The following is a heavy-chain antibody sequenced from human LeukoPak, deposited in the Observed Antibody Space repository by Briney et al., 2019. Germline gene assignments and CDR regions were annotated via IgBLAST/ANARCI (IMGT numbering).Heavy chain of an antibody. Sequence: GEPLQISCQGPGYSFTSYWIGWVRQMPGKGLEWMGIIYPGDSDTRYSPSFQGQVTISADKSISTAYLQWSSLKASDTAMYYCARHSWNYEVGWFDPWGQGTLVTVSS. CDR2: IYPGDSDT. D-gene: IGHD1-7*01. J-gene: IGHJ5*02. V-gene: IGHV5-51*01. CDR3: ARHSWNYEVGWFDP. CDR1: GYSFTSYW.